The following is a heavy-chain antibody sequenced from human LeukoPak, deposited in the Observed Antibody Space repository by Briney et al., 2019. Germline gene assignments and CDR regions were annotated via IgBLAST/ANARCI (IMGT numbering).Heavy chain of an antibody. CDR2: IYTSGST. CDR1: GGSISSYY. CDR3: ARGPSGGANNWFDP. D-gene: IGHD2-15*01. J-gene: IGHJ5*02. Sequence: PSETLSLTCTVSGGSISSYYWSWIRQPAGKGLEWIGRIYTSGSTSYNPSLKSRVTMSVDMSKKQFSLKLSSVTAADTAVYYCARGPSGGANNWFDPWGQGILVTVSS. V-gene: IGHV4-4*07.